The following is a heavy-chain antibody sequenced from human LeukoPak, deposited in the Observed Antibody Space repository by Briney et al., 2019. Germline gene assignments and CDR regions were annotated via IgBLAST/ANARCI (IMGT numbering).Heavy chain of an antibody. Sequence: SETLSLTCTVSGGSISSYYWSWIRQPPGKGLEWIGYIYYSGNTNYNPSLKSRVTISVDTSKNQFSLKLSSVTAADTAVYYCARDRWFAPWGQGTLVTVSS. CDR2: IYYSGNT. J-gene: IGHJ5*02. CDR3: ARDRWFAP. V-gene: IGHV4-59*01. CDR1: GGSISSYY.